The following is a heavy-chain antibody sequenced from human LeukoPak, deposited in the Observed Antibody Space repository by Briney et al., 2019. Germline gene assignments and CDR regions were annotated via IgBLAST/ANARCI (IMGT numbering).Heavy chain of an antibody. CDR2: NSGST. CDR3: ARAQYCSSTSCYSSWFDP. CDR1: GDSIISGGYY. J-gene: IGHJ5*02. V-gene: IGHV4-31*03. D-gene: IGHD2-2*02. Sequence: SQTLSLTCTVSGDSIISGGYYWSWIRQHPGKGLEWIGYNSGSTYYNPSLKSRVTISVDTSKNQFSLKLSSVTAADTAVYYCARAQYCSSTSCYSSWFDPWGQGTLVTVSS.